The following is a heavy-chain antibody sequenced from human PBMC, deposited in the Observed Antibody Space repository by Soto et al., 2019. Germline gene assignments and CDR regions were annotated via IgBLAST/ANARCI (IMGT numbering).Heavy chain of an antibody. D-gene: IGHD2-15*01. V-gene: IGHV3-21*01. J-gene: IGHJ4*02. CDR1: GFTFSDYY. CDR2: ISSSSSYI. CDR3: ARETDAATPDY. Sequence: GGSLRLSCAASGFTFSDYYMYWVRQAPGKGLEWVSSISSSSSYIYYADSVKGRFTISRDNAKNSLYLQMNSLRAEDTAVYYCARETDAATPDYWGQGTLVTVSS.